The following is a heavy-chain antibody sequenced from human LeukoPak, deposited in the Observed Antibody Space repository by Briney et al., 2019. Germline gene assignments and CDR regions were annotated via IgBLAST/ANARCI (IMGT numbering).Heavy chain of an antibody. CDR2: IYYSGST. CDR1: GGSISSSSYY. CDR3: ARVGIYDYGDY. D-gene: IGHD5-12*01. V-gene: IGHV4-39*07. Sequence: PETLSLTCTVSGGSISSSSYYWGWLRQPPGKGLEWIGSIYYSGSTYYNPSLKSRVTISVDTSKNQFSLKLSSVTAADTAVYYCARVGIYDYGDYWGQGTLVTVSS. J-gene: IGHJ4*02.